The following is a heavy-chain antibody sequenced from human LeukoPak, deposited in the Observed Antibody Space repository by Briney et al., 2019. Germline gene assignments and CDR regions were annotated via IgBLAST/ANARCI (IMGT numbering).Heavy chain of an antibody. Sequence: SEKLSLTGTGYGGSSNSFYWSWVRQPPGKGLEWIGYIYYSGSTTYNSSHMRRVTISVDMSKNQFSLKLSSVTAADTAVYDCARHSSTYLSYFDYWGQGTLVTVSS. J-gene: IGHJ4*02. CDR2: IYYSGST. V-gene: IGHV4-59*08. CDR3: ARHSSTYLSYFDY. CDR1: GGSSNSFY. D-gene: IGHD2-2*01.